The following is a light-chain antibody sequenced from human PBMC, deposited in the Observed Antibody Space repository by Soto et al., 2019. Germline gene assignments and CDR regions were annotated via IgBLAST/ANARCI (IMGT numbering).Light chain of an antibody. CDR2: DAS. CDR3: QQRTNWPLT. CDR1: QSVSRY. J-gene: IGKJ4*01. Sequence: EIVLTQSPATLSLSPGERATLSCRASQSVSRYLAWYQQRPGQAPRLLIYDASNRATGVPARFSGSGSGTDFTLTINSLEPEDCAVYYCQQRTNWPLTFGGETKVEIK. V-gene: IGKV3-11*01.